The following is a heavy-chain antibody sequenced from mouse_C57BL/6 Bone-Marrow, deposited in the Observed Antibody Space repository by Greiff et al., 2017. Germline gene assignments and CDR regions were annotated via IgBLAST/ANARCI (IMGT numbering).Heavy chain of an antibody. V-gene: IGHV1-69*01. CDR3: ALWAGDY. J-gene: IGHJ2*01. CDR2: NDPSDSYT. Sequence: VQLQQPGAELVMPGASVKLSCKASGYTFTSYWMHWVKQRPGQGLEWIGENDPSDSYTNYNQKFKGKSTLTVDNSSSTAYMHLSCLTSEDSAVYYCALWAGDYWGQGTTRTVSS. D-gene: IGHD6-1*01. CDR1: GYTFTSYW.